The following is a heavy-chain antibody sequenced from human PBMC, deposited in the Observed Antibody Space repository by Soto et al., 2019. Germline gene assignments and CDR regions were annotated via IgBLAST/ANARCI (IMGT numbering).Heavy chain of an antibody. CDR3: AKDFIGHITRAFDY. CDR2: ISWNSGSI. CDR1: GFTFDDYA. V-gene: IGHV3-9*01. Sequence: EVQLVESGGGLVQPGRSLRLSCAASGFTFDDYAMHWVRQAPGKGLEWVSGISWNSGSIGYADSVKGRFTISRDNAKNSLYLQMNSLRAEDTALYYCAKDFIGHITRAFDYWGQGTLVTVSS. J-gene: IGHJ4*02. D-gene: IGHD2-2*01.